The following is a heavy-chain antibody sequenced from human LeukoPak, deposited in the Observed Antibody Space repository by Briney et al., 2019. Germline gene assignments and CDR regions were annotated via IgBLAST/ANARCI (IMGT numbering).Heavy chain of an antibody. CDR1: GGSIISYY. CDR2: IYYSGST. D-gene: IGHD2-8*01. Sequence: SETLSLTCTVSGGSIISYYWSWIRQPPGKGLEWIGYIYYSGSTNYNPSLKSRVTISVDTSKNQFSLKLSSVTAADTAVYYCARIMVYAGYGMDVWGQGTTVTISS. V-gene: IGHV4-59*01. CDR3: ARIMVYAGYGMDV. J-gene: IGHJ6*02.